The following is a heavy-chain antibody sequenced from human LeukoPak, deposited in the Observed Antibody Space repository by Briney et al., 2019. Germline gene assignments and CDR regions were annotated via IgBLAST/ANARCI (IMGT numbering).Heavy chain of an antibody. J-gene: IGHJ5*02. CDR1: GYTFTSYD. CDR3: ARDSTNTRTFDP. CDR2: ISAYNGNT. D-gene: IGHD1-1*01. Sequence: ASVKVSCKASGYTFTSYDISWVRQAPGQGLEWMGWISAYNGNTNYAQKLQGRVTMTTDTSTSTAYMELRSLRSDDTAVYYCARDSTNTRTFDPWGQGTLVTVSS. V-gene: IGHV1-18*01.